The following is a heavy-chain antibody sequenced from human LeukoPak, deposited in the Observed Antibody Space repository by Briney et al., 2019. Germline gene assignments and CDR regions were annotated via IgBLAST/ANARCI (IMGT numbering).Heavy chain of an antibody. Sequence: SETLSLTCTVSGGSISRSNYYWGWIRQPPGKGLEWIASIYYSGSTYYIPSLKGRVTISIDTSKNQFSLKLSSVTAADSAVYYCARLTRLSTSPDRYYLDYWGQGTLVTVSS. CDR3: ARLTRLSTSPDRYYLDY. CDR1: GGSISRSNYY. CDR2: IYYSGST. V-gene: IGHV4-39*07. J-gene: IGHJ4*02. D-gene: IGHD6-6*01.